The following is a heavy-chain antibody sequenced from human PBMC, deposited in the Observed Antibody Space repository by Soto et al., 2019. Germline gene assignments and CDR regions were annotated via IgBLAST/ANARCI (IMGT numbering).Heavy chain of an antibody. D-gene: IGHD2-15*01. CDR2: IYYRGST. V-gene: IGHV4-31*03. Sequence: QVQLQESGPGLVKPSQTLSLTCTVSGGSISSGGYYWSWIRQHPGKGLEWIGYIYYRGSTYYNPSLTIRVTIAVDTCKTQFSRKLSSVTAADTAVYYCAREGWDCSGGRCSTTNWFDPWGQGTLVTVSS. CDR1: GGSISSGGYY. J-gene: IGHJ5*02. CDR3: AREGWDCSGGRCSTTNWFDP.